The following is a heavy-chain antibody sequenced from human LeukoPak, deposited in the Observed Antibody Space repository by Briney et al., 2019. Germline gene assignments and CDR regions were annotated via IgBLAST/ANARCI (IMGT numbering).Heavy chain of an antibody. J-gene: IGHJ4*02. V-gene: IGHV1-2*02. D-gene: IGHD3-9*01. CDR1: GYTLTDNH. Sequence: GASVKVSCKASGYTLTDNHLYWVRQAPGQGLEWMGWIDPNSGVTNFAQNFQGRLTMTTDTSISTAYMELSRLTSDDTTVYYCARGAPHYDILTGYYFDKGGSDYWGQGTLVTVSS. CDR2: IDPNSGVT. CDR3: ARGAPHYDILTGYYFDKGGSDY.